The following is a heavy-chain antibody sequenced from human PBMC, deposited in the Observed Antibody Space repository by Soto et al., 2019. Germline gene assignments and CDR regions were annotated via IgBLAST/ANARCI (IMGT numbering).Heavy chain of an antibody. J-gene: IGHJ2*01. V-gene: IGHV4-34*01. Sequence: QVQLQQWGAGPLRPLETLSLTCGVSGGSFSGYYWAWIRQSPGKGLEWIGEINDRGSINYNPSLKSRVSISVDTSKNHYSLNLGSVTAADTAVYYGARESHDILTGPPWVWYFDLWGRGTLVTVSS. CDR1: GGSFSGYY. CDR2: INDRGSI. D-gene: IGHD3-9*01. CDR3: ARESHDILTGPPWVWYFDL.